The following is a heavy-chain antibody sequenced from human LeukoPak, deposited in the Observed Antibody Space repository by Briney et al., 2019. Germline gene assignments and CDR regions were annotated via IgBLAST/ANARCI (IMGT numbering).Heavy chain of an antibody. V-gene: IGHV1-46*01. CDR2: INPSGSST. D-gene: IGHD2-15*01. CDR3: ARGSLVVVAATYLDY. J-gene: IGHJ4*02. Sequence: GASVKVSCKASGDTFTNYYIHWVRQAPGQGLEWMGIINPSGSSTSYAQKFQGRVTMTRDTSISTAYMELSRLRSDDTAVYYCARGSLVVVAATYLDYWGQGTLVTVSS. CDR1: GDTFTNYY.